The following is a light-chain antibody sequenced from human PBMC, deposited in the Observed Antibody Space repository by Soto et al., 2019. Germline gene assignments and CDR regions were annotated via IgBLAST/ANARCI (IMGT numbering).Light chain of an antibody. Sequence: EVVLTQSPGTLSLSPGERTTLSCRSRQRISSSYLAWYQQKPGQSPRLLIYAASSRATGIPDRFSGSGSGTDFTLTISRLESEDFAVYYCQQYGSSRCTFGQGTKVEIK. CDR3: QQYGSSRCT. CDR2: AAS. V-gene: IGKV3-20*01. CDR1: QRISSSY. J-gene: IGKJ1*01.